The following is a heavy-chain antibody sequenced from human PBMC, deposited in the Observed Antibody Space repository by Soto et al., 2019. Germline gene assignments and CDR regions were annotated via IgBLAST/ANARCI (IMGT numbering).Heavy chain of an antibody. V-gene: IGHV1-69*13. CDR1: GGSFSKSA. CDR3: ETVEVSGSSNFYFYHSYDMDV. Sequence: AVKVSCKSSGGSFSKSAINWVRQAPGQGLEWMGGIIHIFGLTNYAPEFKGRLTITADESRSATYMDVRSLTSEDTAMYYCETVEVSGSSNFYFYHSYDMDVWGLGTSVTVSS. D-gene: IGHD3-22*01. CDR2: IIHIFGLT. J-gene: IGHJ6*02.